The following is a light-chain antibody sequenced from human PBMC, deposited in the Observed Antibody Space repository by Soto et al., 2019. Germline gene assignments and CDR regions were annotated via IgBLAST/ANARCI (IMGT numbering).Light chain of an antibody. V-gene: IGLV2-23*02. CDR1: SSDVGTFNL. CDR2: EVS. CDR3: SSYSGAIASYV. J-gene: IGLJ1*01. Sequence: QSVLTQPASVSGSPGQSITISCTGTSSDVGTFNLVSWYQQHPGKAPKLLIFEVSNRPSGVSIRFSGSKSGNTASLTISGLQAEDEADYYCSSYSGAIASYVFATGTKVTVL.